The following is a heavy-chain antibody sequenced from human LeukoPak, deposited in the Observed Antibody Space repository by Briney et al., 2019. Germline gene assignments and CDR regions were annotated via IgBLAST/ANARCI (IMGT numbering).Heavy chain of an antibody. CDR1: GFTASSNY. CDR3: ARDIAVAGRYYFDY. V-gene: IGHV3-53*01. CDR2: IYSGGST. J-gene: IGHJ4*02. Sequence: GGSLRLSCAASGFTASSNYMSWVRQAPGKGLEWVSVIYSGGSTYYADSVKGRFTISRDNSKNTLYLQMNSLRAEDTAVYYCARDIAVAGRYYFDYWGQGTLVTVSS. D-gene: IGHD6-19*01.